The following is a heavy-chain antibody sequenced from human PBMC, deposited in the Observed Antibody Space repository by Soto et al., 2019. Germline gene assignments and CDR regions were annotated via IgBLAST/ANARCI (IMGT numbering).Heavy chain of an antibody. Sequence: QVQLQESGPGLVKPSETLSLTRTVSGGSISSYYWSWIRQPPGKGLEWIGYIDYSGSTNYYPSLNSRVTISVDTSKNQFSLNLTSGTAADTAVYYCARRYGSAVDFWGQGTRVTVSS. D-gene: IGHD3-10*01. CDR1: GGSISSYY. J-gene: IGHJ3*01. V-gene: IGHV4-59*01. CDR2: IDYSGST. CDR3: ARRYGSAVDF.